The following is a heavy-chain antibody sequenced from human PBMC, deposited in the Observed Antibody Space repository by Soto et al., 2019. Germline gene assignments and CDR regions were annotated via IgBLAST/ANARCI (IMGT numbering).Heavy chain of an antibody. V-gene: IGHV1-69*02. CDR1: GGTFSSYT. CDR2: IIPILGIA. J-gene: IGHJ4*02. Sequence: QVQLVQSGAEVKKPGSSVKVSCKASGGTFSSYTISWVRQAPGQGLEWMGRIIPILGIANYAQKFQGRVTITADKSTSTASMELSSLRSEDTAVYYCARSYCSGGSCYRAAPDYWGQGTLVTVSS. CDR3: ARSYCSGGSCYRAAPDY. D-gene: IGHD2-15*01.